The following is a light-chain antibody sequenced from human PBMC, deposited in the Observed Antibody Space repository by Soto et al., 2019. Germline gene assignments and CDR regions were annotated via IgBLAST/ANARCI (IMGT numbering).Light chain of an antibody. J-gene: IGKJ5*01. CDR1: QSISSW. V-gene: IGKV1-5*01. Sequence: DIQMTQSPSTLSASVGDRVTITCRASQSISSWLAWYQQKPGKAPKLLIYDASSLESGVPSRFSGSGSGTEFTLTISSLQTDDFATYYCQQYNSYSQGTFGQGTRLEIK. CDR2: DAS. CDR3: QQYNSYSQGT.